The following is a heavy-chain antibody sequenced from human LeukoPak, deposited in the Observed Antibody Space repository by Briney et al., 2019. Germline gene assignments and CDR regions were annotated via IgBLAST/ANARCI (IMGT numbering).Heavy chain of an antibody. CDR3: ARGLQGFDP. CDR2: INHSGST. V-gene: IGHV4-34*01. Sequence: SETLSLTCAVYGGSFSGYYRSWIRQPPGKGLEWIGEINHSGSTNYNPSLKSRVTISVDTSKNQFSLKLSSVTAADTAVYYCARGLQGFDPWGQGTLVTVSS. J-gene: IGHJ5*02. CDR1: GGSFSGYY.